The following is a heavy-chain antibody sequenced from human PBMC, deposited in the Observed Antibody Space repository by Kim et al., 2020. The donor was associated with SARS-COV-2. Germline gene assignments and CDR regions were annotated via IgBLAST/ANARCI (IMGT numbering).Heavy chain of an antibody. CDR1: GGSISSSSYY. CDR3: ASIRGWTRDY. CDR2: IYYSGST. J-gene: IGHJ4*02. Sequence: SETLSLTCTVSGGSISSSSYYWGWIRQPPGKGLEWIGSIYYSGSTYYNPSLKSRVTISVDTSKNQFSLKLSSVTAADTAVYYCASIRGWTRDYWGQGTLVTVSS. V-gene: IGHV4-39*01. D-gene: IGHD6-19*01.